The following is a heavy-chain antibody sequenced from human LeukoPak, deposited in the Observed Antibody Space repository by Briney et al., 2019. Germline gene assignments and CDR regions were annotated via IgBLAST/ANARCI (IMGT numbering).Heavy chain of an antibody. CDR2: TKQDGSQS. CDR3: ARGNSNAFDI. Sequence: GGSLRLSCAASGFTVSSNYMSWVRQAPGKGLEWVANTKQDGSQSYYVDSVKGRFTISRDNAKNSLYLQMNSLRAEDTAVYYCARGNSNAFDIWGQGTMVTVSS. D-gene: IGHD1-7*01. CDR1: GFTVSSNY. J-gene: IGHJ3*02. V-gene: IGHV3-7*01.